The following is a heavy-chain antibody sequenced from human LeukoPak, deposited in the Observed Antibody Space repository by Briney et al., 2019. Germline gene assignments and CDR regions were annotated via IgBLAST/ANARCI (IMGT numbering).Heavy chain of an antibody. J-gene: IGHJ4*02. D-gene: IGHD5-12*01. CDR1: GFTFSSYW. V-gene: IGHV3-7*01. CDR3: ARDPWTNSDYDGFDH. CDR2: IRPDGSDK. Sequence: PGGSLRLSCAASGFTFSSYWMIWVRQAPGKGLEWVANIRPDGSDKYYVDSVKGRFTISRDNAKNSQYLQMNSLRAEDTAVYYCARDPWTNSDYDGFDHWGQGTLVTVSS.